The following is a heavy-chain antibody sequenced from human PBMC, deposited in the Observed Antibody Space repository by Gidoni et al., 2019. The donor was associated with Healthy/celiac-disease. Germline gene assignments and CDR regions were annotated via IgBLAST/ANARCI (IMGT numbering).Heavy chain of an antibody. CDR2: IIPIFGTA. J-gene: IGHJ4*02. D-gene: IGHD3-22*01. CDR3: ASGYYDSSGYPKTYFDY. CDR1: GGTFSSYA. Sequence: QVQLVQSGAEVQKPGSSVKVSCKASGGTFSSYAISWVRQAPGQGLEWMGGIIPIFGTANYAQKFQGRVTITADKSTSTAYMELSSLRSEDTAVYYCASGYYDSSGYPKTYFDYWGQGTLVTVSS. V-gene: IGHV1-69*06.